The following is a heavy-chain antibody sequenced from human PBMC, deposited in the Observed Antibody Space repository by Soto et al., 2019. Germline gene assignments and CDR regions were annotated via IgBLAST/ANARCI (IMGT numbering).Heavy chain of an antibody. CDR3: ATTIGVVVVAATNMGDAFDI. D-gene: IGHD2-15*01. CDR1: GGSISSSSYY. V-gene: IGHV4-39*01. Sequence: SETLSLTCTVSGGSISSSSYYWGWIRQPPGKGLEWIGSIYYSGSTYYNPSLKSRVTISVDTSKNQFSLKLSSVTATDTAVYYCATTIGVVVVAATNMGDAFDIWGQGTMVTVSS. J-gene: IGHJ3*02. CDR2: IYYSGST.